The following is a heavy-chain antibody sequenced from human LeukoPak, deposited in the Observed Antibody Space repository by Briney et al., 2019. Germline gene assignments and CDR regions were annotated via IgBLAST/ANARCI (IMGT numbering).Heavy chain of an antibody. V-gene: IGHV3-49*04. CDR1: GLTFGDYP. Sequence: GGSLRLSCKPSGLTFGDYPMGWVRQAPGKGLEWVAYIRSKTYGATAEYAASVKGRFTISGDDSKNIASLQMNSLKTEDTAVYYCTRGPPFDYWGQGTLVSVSS. CDR3: TRGPPFDY. J-gene: IGHJ4*02. CDR2: IRSKTYGATA.